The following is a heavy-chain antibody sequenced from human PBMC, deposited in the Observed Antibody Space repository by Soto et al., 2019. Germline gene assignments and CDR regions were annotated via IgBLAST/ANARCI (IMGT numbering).Heavy chain of an antibody. J-gene: IGHJ4*02. CDR3: ATHIRGYSYGLFDY. D-gene: IGHD5-18*01. CDR1: GFTFSSYA. CDR2: ISGSGGST. Sequence: GGSLRLSSAASGFTFSSYAMSWVRQAPGKGLEWVSAISGSGGSTYYADSVKGRFTISRDNSKNTLYLQMNSLRAEDTAVYYCATHIRGYSYGLFDYWGQGTLVTVSS. V-gene: IGHV3-23*01.